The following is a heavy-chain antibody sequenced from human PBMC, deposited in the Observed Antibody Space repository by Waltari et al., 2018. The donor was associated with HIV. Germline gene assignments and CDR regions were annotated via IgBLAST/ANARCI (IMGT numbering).Heavy chain of an antibody. CDR1: GFTFSNYE. Sequence: EVQLVESGGGLVQPGGSLRLSCAASGFTFSNYEMNWVRQAPGRGLELVADISSSGSTIYYADSVKGRFTISRNNAKNSRYLQMNSLRAEDTAVYYCARSRTAAGMVYWGQGTLVTVSS. D-gene: IGHD6-13*01. CDR3: ARSRTAAGMVY. V-gene: IGHV3-48*03. J-gene: IGHJ4*02. CDR2: ISSSGSTI.